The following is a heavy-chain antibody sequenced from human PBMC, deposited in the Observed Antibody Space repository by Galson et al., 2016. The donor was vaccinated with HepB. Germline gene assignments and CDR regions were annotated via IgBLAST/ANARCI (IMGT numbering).Heavy chain of an antibody. CDR3: SRKWATGYYYMDV. D-gene: IGHD5-12*01. CDR2: ICSSGST. Sequence: TLSLTCSVSGDSINIARYFWSWIRQPAGKGLDYIGRICSSGSTYYSPSLKSRVTISVDTSKNQFSLMLSSVAAAGTAVYYCSRKWATGYYYMDVWGKGTTVTVSS. CDR1: GDSINIARYF. J-gene: IGHJ6*03. V-gene: IGHV4-61*02.